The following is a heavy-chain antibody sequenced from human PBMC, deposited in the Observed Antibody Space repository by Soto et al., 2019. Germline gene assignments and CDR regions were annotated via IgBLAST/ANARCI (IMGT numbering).Heavy chain of an antibody. V-gene: IGHV4-61*01. CDR1: GGSISSGRYY. J-gene: IGHJ4*02. CDR3: ARAYGDYVFDY. CDR2: IYYSGST. D-gene: IGHD4-17*01. Sequence: SETLSRTGTVSGGSISSGRYYWSWIRQHPGKGLEWIGYIYYSGSTNYNPSLKSRVTISVDTSKNQFSLKLSSVTAADTAVYYCARAYGDYVFDYWGQGTLVTVSS.